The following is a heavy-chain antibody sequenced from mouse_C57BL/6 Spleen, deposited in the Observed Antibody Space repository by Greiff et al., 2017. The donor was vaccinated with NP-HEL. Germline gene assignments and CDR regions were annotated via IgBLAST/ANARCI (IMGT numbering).Heavy chain of an antibody. D-gene: IGHD3-1*01. Sequence: EVKLVESGGGLVQSGRSLRLSCATSGFTFSDFYMEWVRQAPGKGLEWIAASRNKANDYTTEYSASVKGRFIVSRDTSQSILYLQMNALRAEDTAIYYCARDARGYDWYFDVWGTGTTVTVSS. CDR1: GFTFSDFY. CDR3: ARDARGYDWYFDV. CDR2: SRNKANDYTT. V-gene: IGHV7-1*01. J-gene: IGHJ1*03.